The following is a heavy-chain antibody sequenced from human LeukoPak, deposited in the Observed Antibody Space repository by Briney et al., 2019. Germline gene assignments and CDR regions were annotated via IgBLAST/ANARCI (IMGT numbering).Heavy chain of an antibody. CDR3: ARAHDSSGYGRGAFDI. CDR1: GGSISSGDYY. J-gene: IGHJ3*02. D-gene: IGHD3-22*01. V-gene: IGHV4-30-4*01. Sequence: PSETLSLTCTVSGGSISSGDYYWSWIRQPPGKGLEWIGYIYYSGSTYYNPSLKSRVTISVDTSKNQFSLKLSSVTAADTAVYYCARAHDSSGYGRGAFDIWGQGTMVTVSS. CDR2: IYYSGST.